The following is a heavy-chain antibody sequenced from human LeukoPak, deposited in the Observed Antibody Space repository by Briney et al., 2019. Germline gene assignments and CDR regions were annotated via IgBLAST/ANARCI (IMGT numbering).Heavy chain of an antibody. D-gene: IGHD5-18*01. CDR1: GGSISSSSYY. Sequence: KPSETLSLTCTVSGGSISSSSYYWGWIRQPPGKGLEWIGSIYYTGSTYYNPSLKSRVTISVDTSKNQFSLKLSSVTAADTAVYYCRSTDTAMGPFDYWGQGTLVTVSP. CDR3: RSTDTAMGPFDY. J-gene: IGHJ4*02. CDR2: IYYTGST. V-gene: IGHV4-39*01.